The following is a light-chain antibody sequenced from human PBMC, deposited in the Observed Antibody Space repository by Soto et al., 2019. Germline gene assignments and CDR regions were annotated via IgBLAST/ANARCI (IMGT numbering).Light chain of an antibody. CDR3: CSYTTTSTFV. J-gene: IGLJ3*02. V-gene: IGLV2-14*01. CDR1: SSDVGGYNY. Sequence: QSALTQPASVSGSPGQSITISCTGTSSDVGGYNYVSWYQQHPGKAPKLMIYEVSNRPSGVSNRFSGSKSGNTASLTISGLQAEDGADYYCCSYTTTSTFVFGGGTKVTVL. CDR2: EVS.